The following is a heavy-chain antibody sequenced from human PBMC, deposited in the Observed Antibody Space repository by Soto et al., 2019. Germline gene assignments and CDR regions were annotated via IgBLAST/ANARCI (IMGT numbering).Heavy chain of an antibody. D-gene: IGHD1-26*01. CDR3: ARDLVGATRYYYYGMDV. CDR1: GGSVSSGSYY. V-gene: IGHV4-61*01. Sequence: SETLSLTCTVSGGSVSSGSYYWSWIRQPPGKGLEWIGYIYYSGSTNYNPSLKSRVTISVDTSKNQFSLKLSSVTAADTAVYYCARDLVGATRYYYYGMDVWGQGTTVTVSS. J-gene: IGHJ6*02. CDR2: IYYSGST.